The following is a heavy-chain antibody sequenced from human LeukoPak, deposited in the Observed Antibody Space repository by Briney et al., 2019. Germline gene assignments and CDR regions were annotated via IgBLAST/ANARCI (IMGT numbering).Heavy chain of an antibody. J-gene: IGHJ5*02. Sequence: ASVKVSCKASGYTFTSYDINWVRQATGQGLEWMGWMNPNSGNTGYAQKFQGRVTITRNTSISTAYMELSRLRSDDTAVYYCARAAVAVYNWFDPWGQGTLVTVSS. CDR2: MNPNSGNT. CDR1: GYTFTSYD. V-gene: IGHV1-8*03. CDR3: ARAAVAVYNWFDP. D-gene: IGHD6-19*01.